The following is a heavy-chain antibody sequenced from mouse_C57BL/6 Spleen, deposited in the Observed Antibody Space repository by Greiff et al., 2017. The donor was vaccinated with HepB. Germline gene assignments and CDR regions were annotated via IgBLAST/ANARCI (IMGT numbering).Heavy chain of an antibody. CDR1: GYSITSGYY. V-gene: IGHV3-6*01. CDR3: ARVSTMITTGGYYFDY. J-gene: IGHJ2*01. D-gene: IGHD2-4*01. CDR2: ISYDGSN. Sequence: EVQLQESGPGLVKPSQSLSLTCSVTGYSITSGYYWNWIRQFPGNKLEWMGYISYDGSNNYNPSLKNRISITRDTSKNQFFLKLNSVTTEDTATYYCARVSTMITTGGYYFDYWGQGTTLTVSS.